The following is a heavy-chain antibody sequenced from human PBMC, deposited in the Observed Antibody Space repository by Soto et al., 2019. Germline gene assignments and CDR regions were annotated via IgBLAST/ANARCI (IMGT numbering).Heavy chain of an antibody. Sequence: SETLSLTCTVSGGSISSGGYYWSWIRQHPGKGLEWIGYIYYSGSTYYNPSLKSRVTISVDTSKNQFSLKLSSVTAADTAVYYCASSFPMVRGVINFFDYWGQGTLVTVSS. CDR3: ASSFPMVRGVINFFDY. CDR2: IYYSGST. D-gene: IGHD3-10*01. V-gene: IGHV4-31*03. CDR1: GGSISSGGYY. J-gene: IGHJ4*02.